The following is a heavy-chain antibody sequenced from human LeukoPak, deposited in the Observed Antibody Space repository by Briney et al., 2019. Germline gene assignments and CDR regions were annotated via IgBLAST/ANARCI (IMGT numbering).Heavy chain of an antibody. J-gene: IGHJ4*02. CDR3: ARDRPRVKYYFDY. CDR1: GFTFSSHA. Sequence: PGGSLRLSCAASGFTFSSHAMHWVRQAPGKGLEWVAVISYDGSNKYYADSVKGRFTISRDNSKNTLYLQMNSLRAEDTAVYYCARDRPRVKYYFDYWGQGTLVTVSS. V-gene: IGHV3-30*04. CDR2: ISYDGSNK.